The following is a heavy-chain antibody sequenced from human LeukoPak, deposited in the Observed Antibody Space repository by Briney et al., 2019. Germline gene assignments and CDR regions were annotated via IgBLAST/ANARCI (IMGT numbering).Heavy chain of an antibody. CDR3: ARDYHDSSGYYYADY. D-gene: IGHD3-22*01. Sequence: ASVTVSCKASGYTFTSYAMHWVRQAPGQRLEWMGWINAGNGNTKYSQKFQGRVTITRDTSASTAYMELSSLRSEDTAVYYCARDYHDSSGYYYADYWGQGTLVTVSS. CDR2: INAGNGNT. J-gene: IGHJ4*02. CDR1: GYTFTSYA. V-gene: IGHV1-3*01.